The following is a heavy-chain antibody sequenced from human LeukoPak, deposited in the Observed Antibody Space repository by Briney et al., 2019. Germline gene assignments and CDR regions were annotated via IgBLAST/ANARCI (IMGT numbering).Heavy chain of an antibody. CDR1: GFTFSSYA. D-gene: IGHD3-10*01. CDR2: ISGSGGST. CDR3: ARLMYYYGSGSYLY. Sequence: PGGSLRLSCAASGFTFSSYAMSWVRQAPGKGLEWVSAISGSGGSTYYADSVKGRFTISRDNSKNTLYLQMNSLRAEDTAVYYCARLMYYYGSGSYLYWGQGTLVTVSS. J-gene: IGHJ4*02. V-gene: IGHV3-23*01.